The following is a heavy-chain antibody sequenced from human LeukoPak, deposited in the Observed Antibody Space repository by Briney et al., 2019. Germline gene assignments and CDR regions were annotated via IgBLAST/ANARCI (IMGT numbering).Heavy chain of an antibody. D-gene: IGHD3-22*01. Sequence: GGSLRLSCAASGFTFSSYNMNWLRQAPGRGLEWVAFIRYDGSNKYYADSVKGRFTISRDNSKNTLYLQMNSLRAEDTAVYYCAKENRYYYDSSGYYSYGMDVWGQGTTVTVSS. CDR2: IRYDGSNK. CDR3: AKENRYYYDSSGYYSYGMDV. V-gene: IGHV3-30*02. J-gene: IGHJ6*02. CDR1: GFTFSSYN.